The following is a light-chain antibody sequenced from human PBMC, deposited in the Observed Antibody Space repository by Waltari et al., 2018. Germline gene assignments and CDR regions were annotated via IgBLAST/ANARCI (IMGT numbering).Light chain of an antibody. Sequence: DIVMTQSPDSLAVSPAERATINCKSSQSVLYSPNNKNYLAWYQQKPGQPPKLLIYWASTRESGVPDRFSGSGSGTDFTLTISSLQAEDVAVYYCQQYYSTPLTFGGGTKVEIK. CDR3: QQYYSTPLT. J-gene: IGKJ4*01. CDR2: WAS. CDR1: QSVLYSPNNKNY. V-gene: IGKV4-1*01.